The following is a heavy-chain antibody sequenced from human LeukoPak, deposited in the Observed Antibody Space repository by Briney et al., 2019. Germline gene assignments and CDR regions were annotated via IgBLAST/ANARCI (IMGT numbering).Heavy chain of an antibody. Sequence: GESLKISCQGFGYTFTTSWIGWVRQLPGKGLEWMAIIYAGNSDAKYSPSFQGQVSISTDRSISTAYLQWSSLKASDTAKYYCAIINHPDGRVYWGQGTLDTVSS. CDR3: AIINHPDGRVY. CDR2: IYAGNSDA. CDR1: GYTFTTSW. V-gene: IGHV5-51*01. J-gene: IGHJ4*02. D-gene: IGHD5-24*01.